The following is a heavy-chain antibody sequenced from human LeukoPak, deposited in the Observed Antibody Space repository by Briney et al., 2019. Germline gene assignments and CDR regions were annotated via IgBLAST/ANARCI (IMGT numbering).Heavy chain of an antibody. D-gene: IGHD3-3*01. V-gene: IGHV3-20*04. Sequence: GGSLRLSCAASGFTFSSYWMSWVRQAPGKGLEWVSGINWNGRSTAYADSVKGRFTISRDNAKNSLYLQMNSLRAEDAAFYYCARGGITIFGGIIYQDYWGQGTLVTVSS. CDR1: GFTFSSYW. CDR2: INWNGRST. J-gene: IGHJ4*02. CDR3: ARGGITIFGGIIYQDY.